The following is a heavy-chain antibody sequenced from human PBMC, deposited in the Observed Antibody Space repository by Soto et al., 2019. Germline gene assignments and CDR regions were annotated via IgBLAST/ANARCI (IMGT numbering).Heavy chain of an antibody. D-gene: IGHD3-3*01. V-gene: IGHV3-49*05. Sequence: EVQLVESGGGLVKPGRSLRLSCTASGFTFGDYAMSWFRQAPGKGLEWVGFIRSKAYGGTTEYAASVKGRFTISRDDSKSIAYLQMNSLKTEDTAVYYCTRDLLEGRVVIISYYYYGMDVWGQGTTVTVSS. CDR2: IRSKAYGGTT. CDR1: GFTFGDYA. J-gene: IGHJ6*02. CDR3: TRDLLEGRVVIISYYYYGMDV.